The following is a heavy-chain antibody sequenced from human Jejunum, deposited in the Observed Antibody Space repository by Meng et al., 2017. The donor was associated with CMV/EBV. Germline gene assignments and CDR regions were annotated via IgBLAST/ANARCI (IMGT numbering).Heavy chain of an antibody. CDR3: AKTLSPYDFWSGADY. CDR1: GFTFDDYA. Sequence: GFTFDDYAMPRVRQAPGKGLEWVSGISWNGDNIDYADSVRGRFTISRDNAKNSLYLQMNSLKAEDTAFYYCAKTLSPYDFWSGADYWGQGTLVTVSS. V-gene: IGHV3-9*01. J-gene: IGHJ4*02. D-gene: IGHD3-3*01. CDR2: ISWNGDNI.